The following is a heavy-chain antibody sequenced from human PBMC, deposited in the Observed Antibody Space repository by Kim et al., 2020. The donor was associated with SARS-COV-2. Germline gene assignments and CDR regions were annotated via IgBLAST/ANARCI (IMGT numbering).Heavy chain of an antibody. V-gene: IGHV1-46*01. Sequence: TRYAQKFQGRVTMTRDTSTSTVYMELSSLRSEETAVYYCARGSRSFWFDPWGQGTLVTVSS. CDR2: T. D-gene: IGHD6-13*01. CDR3: ARGSRSFWFDP. J-gene: IGHJ5*02.